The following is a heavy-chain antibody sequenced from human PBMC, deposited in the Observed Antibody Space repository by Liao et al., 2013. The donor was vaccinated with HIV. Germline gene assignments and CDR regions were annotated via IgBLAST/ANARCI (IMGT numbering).Heavy chain of an antibody. V-gene: IGHV4-34*02. CDR1: GGSFSSHY. CDR3: ATLFGVRGGTYFDY. D-gene: IGHD2-8*01. CDR2: IKHSGST. J-gene: IGHJ4*02. Sequence: QVQLQQWGAGLLKPSETLSLTCAVYGGSFSSHYWSWIRQSPGKGLEWIGEIKHSGSTTHNPSLKSRVTMSVDTSKKQFSLKLSSVTAADTAVYYCATLFGVRGGTYFDYWGQGTLVTVSS.